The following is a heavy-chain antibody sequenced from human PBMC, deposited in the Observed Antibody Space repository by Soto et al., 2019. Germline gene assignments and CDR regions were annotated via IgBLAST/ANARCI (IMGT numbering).Heavy chain of an antibody. CDR3: ARDGTTDTAMVSDYYYGMDV. D-gene: IGHD5-18*01. CDR2: IYYSGST. Sequence: SETLSLTCTVSGDSISSGGYYWSWIRQHPGKGLEWIGYIYYSGSTYYNPSLESRVIISVDTSKNQFSLRLNSVTAADTAVYYCARDGTTDTAMVSDYYYGMDVWGPGTTVSVSS. CDR1: GDSISSGGYY. J-gene: IGHJ6*02. V-gene: IGHV4-31*03.